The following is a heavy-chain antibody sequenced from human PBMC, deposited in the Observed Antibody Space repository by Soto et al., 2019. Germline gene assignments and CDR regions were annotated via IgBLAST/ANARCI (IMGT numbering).Heavy chain of an antibody. CDR1: GFTFSSYG. J-gene: IGHJ5*02. D-gene: IGHD6-19*01. CDR3: AKDPIKGFNIAVAGMYNWFDP. CDR2: ISYDGSNK. V-gene: IGHV3-30*18. Sequence: QVQLVESGGGVVQPGRSLRLSCAASGFTFSSYGMHWVRQAPGKGLEWVAVISYDGSNKYYADSVKGRFTISRDNSKNTLYLQMNSLRAEDTAVYYCAKDPIKGFNIAVAGMYNWFDPWGQGTLVTVSS.